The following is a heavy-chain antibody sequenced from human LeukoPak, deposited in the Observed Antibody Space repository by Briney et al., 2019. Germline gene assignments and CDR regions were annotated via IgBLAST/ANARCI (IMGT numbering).Heavy chain of an antibody. CDR3: ARDKARYCSGGSCYSLDY. CDR2: ISSSSSYI. Sequence: GGSLRLSCAASGFTFSSYSMNWVRQAPGKGLEWVSSISSSSSYIYYADSVKGRFTISRDNSKNTLYLQMNSLRAEDTAVYYCARDKARYCSGGSCYSLDYWGQGTLVTVSS. V-gene: IGHV3-21*01. J-gene: IGHJ4*02. D-gene: IGHD2-15*01. CDR1: GFTFSSYS.